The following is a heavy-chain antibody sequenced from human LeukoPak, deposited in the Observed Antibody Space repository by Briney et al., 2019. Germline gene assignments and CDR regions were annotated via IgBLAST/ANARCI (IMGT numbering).Heavy chain of an antibody. CDR2: INPSGGST. D-gene: IGHD3-22*01. CDR1: GYTFTSYY. CDR3: ATWQPITMIVVVIAGYFDY. V-gene: IGHV1-46*01. J-gene: IGHJ4*02. Sequence: ASVKVSCKASGYTFTSYYMHWVRQAPGQGLEWMGIINPSGGSTSYAQKFQGRVTMTRDMSTSTVYMELSSLRSEDTAVYYCATWQPITMIVVVIAGYFDYWGQGTLVTVSS.